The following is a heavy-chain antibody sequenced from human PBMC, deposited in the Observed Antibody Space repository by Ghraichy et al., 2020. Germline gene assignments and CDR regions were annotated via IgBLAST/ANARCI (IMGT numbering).Heavy chain of an antibody. J-gene: IGHJ4*02. D-gene: IGHD6-19*01. CDR3: ARGSSGYLGWQWLVVTQGRGSYFDY. Sequence: SETLSLTCAVYGGSFSGYYWSWIRQPPGKGLEWIGEINHSGSTNYNPSLKSRVTISVDTSKNQFSLKLSSVTAADTAVYYCARGSSGYLGWQWLVVTQGRGSYFDYWGQGTLVTVSS. CDR2: INHSGST. CDR1: GGSFSGYY. V-gene: IGHV4-34*01.